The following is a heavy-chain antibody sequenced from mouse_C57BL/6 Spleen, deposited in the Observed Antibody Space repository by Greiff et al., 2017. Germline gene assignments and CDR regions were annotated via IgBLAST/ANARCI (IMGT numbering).Heavy chain of an antibody. CDR2: IYPGSGNT. CDR1: GYTFTDYY. Sequence: VKLMESGAELVRPGASVKLSCKASGYTFTDYYINWVKQRPGQGLEWIARIYPGSGNTYYNEKFKGKATLTAEKSSSTAYMQLSSLTSEDSAVYFCARESNYFDYWGQGTTLTVSS. CDR3: ARESNYFDY. V-gene: IGHV1-76*01. J-gene: IGHJ2*01.